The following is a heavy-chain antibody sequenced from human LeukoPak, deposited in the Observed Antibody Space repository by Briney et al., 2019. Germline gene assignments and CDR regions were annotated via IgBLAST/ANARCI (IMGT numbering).Heavy chain of an antibody. J-gene: IGHJ4*02. D-gene: IGHD5-12*01. V-gene: IGHV1-69*05. CDR2: IIPIFGTA. Sequence: SVKVSCKASGGTFSSYAISWVRQAPGQGLEWMGGIIPIFGTANYAQKFQGRVTITTDESTSTAYMELSSLRSEDTAVYYCARARYNGYGLDYWGQGTLVTVSS. CDR3: ARARYNGYGLDY. CDR1: GGTFSSYA.